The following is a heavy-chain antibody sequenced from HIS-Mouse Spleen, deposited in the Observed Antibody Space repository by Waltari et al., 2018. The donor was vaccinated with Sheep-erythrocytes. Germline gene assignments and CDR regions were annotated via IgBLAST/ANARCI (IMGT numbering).Heavy chain of an antibody. J-gene: IGHJ4*02. CDR2: ISSSSSYI. D-gene: IGHD1-26*01. CDR1: GFTFSRQS. Sequence: EVQLVESGGGLVKPGGSLRLSCAAPGFTFSRQSMNWVRQAPGKGLEWVSSISSSSSYIYYADSVKGRFTISRDNAKNALYLQMNSLRAEDTAVYYCARVASGATFDYWGQGTLVTVSS. CDR3: ARVASGATFDY. V-gene: IGHV3-21*01.